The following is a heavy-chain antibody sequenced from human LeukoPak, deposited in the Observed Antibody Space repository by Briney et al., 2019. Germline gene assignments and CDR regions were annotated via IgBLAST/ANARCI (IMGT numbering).Heavy chain of an antibody. CDR2: ISYDGSNK. Sequence: GGSLRLSCAASGFTFSNHWMNWLRQAPGKGLEWVAVISYDGSNKYYADSVKGRFTISRDNSKNTLYLQMNSLRAEDTAVYYCAKDAGGSSWVFDYWGQGTLVTVSS. D-gene: IGHD6-13*01. CDR1: GFTFSNHW. CDR3: AKDAGGSSWVFDY. J-gene: IGHJ4*02. V-gene: IGHV3-30*18.